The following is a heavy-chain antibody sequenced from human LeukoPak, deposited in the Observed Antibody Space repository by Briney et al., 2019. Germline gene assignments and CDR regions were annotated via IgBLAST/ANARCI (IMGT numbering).Heavy chain of an antibody. CDR1: GFTFSDYY. J-gene: IGHJ4*02. V-gene: IGHV3-11*01. CDR2: ITDSGSFK. D-gene: IGHD6-19*01. Sequence: GGSLRLSCAASGFTFSDYYMGWLRQAPGKGLEWVSYITDSGSFKYYADSVKGRSTISRDNAKNSLDLQMNSLRAEDTAVYYCARVGQFSSDYWGQRTLVTVSS. CDR3: ARVGQFSSDY.